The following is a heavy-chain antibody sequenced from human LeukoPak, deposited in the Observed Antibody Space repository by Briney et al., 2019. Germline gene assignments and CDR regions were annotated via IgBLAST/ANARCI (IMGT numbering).Heavy chain of an antibody. CDR2: IWHDGNNK. D-gene: IGHD3-10*01. CDR1: GFSFSSYG. V-gene: IGHV3-33*01. CDR3: ARGIGGSFDAFDI. J-gene: IGHJ3*02. Sequence: PGGSLGLSCAASGFSFSSYGVPWVRQAPGKGLKWVAVIWHDGNNKYYSDSVKGRFTISRDTSKSTLYLQMNSLKAEDTAVYYCARGIGGSFDAFDIWGRGTMVTVSS.